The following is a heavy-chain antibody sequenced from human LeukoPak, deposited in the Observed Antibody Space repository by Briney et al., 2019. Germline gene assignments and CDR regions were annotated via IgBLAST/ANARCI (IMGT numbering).Heavy chain of an antibody. Sequence: SETLSLTCTVSGGSISSYYWSWIRQPPGKGLEWIGYIYYSGSTNYNPSLKSRVTISVDTSKNQFSLKLSSVTAADTAVYYCARVGGVVEPAAIPPYYYGMDVWGQGTTVTVSS. D-gene: IGHD2-2*01. CDR2: IYYSGST. V-gene: IGHV4-59*01. J-gene: IGHJ6*02. CDR1: GGSISSYY. CDR3: ARVGGVVEPAAIPPYYYGMDV.